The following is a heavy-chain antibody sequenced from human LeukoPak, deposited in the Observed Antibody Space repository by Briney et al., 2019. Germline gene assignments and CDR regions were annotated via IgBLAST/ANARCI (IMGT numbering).Heavy chain of an antibody. Sequence: PGRSLRLSCAASGFTFSSYGMHWVRQAPDKGLEWVAVISYDGSNKYYADSVKGRFTISRDNSKNTLYLQMNSLRAEDTAVYYCAKGMWAFGGVIVYDYWGQGTLVTVSS. CDR3: AKGMWAFGGVIVYDY. CDR2: ISYDGSNK. CDR1: GFTFSSYG. V-gene: IGHV3-30*18. D-gene: IGHD3-16*02. J-gene: IGHJ4*02.